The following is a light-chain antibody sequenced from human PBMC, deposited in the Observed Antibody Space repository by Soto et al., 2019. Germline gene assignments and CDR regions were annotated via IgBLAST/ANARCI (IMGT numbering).Light chain of an antibody. J-gene: IGKJ4*01. CDR1: QSINSD. CDR2: GAS. V-gene: IGKV3-15*01. CDR3: QQYNYWPVT. Sequence: EIEMTPSPAPLPVSPGETTRLSCTASQSINSDVAWYQQKLGQTPRLLIHGASTRATGIAARFSGSGSGTEFTLTISGLQSEDFATYYCQQYNYWPVTFGGGTKVDIK.